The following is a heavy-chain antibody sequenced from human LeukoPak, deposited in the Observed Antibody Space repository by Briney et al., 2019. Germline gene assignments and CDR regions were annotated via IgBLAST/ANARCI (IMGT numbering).Heavy chain of an antibody. CDR2: ISAYNRST. CDR3: ARPYDSSGYYNYYFDN. CDR1: GYSFITYG. Sequence: ASVKVSCKASGYSFITYGISWVRQAPGQGLEWMGWISAYNRSTDYAQNLQGRVTMTTDTSTSTAYMEMRSLRSDDTAVYYCARPYDSSGYYNYYFDNWGQGTLLTVSS. D-gene: IGHD3-22*01. V-gene: IGHV1-18*01. J-gene: IGHJ4*02.